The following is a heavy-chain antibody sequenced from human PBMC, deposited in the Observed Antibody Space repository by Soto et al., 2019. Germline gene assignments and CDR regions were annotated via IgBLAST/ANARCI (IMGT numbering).Heavy chain of an antibody. CDR2: ISAYNGNT. V-gene: IGHV1-18*04. J-gene: IGHJ5*01. Sequence: ASGNVSCYPSDYTFTCYGISWVQQAPGQGLEWMGWISAYNGNTNYAQKLQGKVTMTTDTSTSTAYMELRSLRSDDTAVYYCARLSSARPAWIDSWGQGTPAPVSP. CDR3: ARLSSARPAWIDS. CDR1: DYTFTCYG. D-gene: IGHD6-6*01.